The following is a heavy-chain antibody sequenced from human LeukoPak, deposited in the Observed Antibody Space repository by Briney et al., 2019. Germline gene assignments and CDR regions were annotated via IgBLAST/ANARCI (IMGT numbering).Heavy chain of an antibody. V-gene: IGHV3-23*01. CDR1: GFTFSSYA. Sequence: GGSLRLSCAASGFTFSSYAMSWVRQAPGKGLEGVSAISGSGGSTYYADSVKGRFTISRDNSKNTLYLQMNSLRAEDTAVYYCAKDLRAARLSFDYWGQGTLVTVSS. D-gene: IGHD6-6*01. CDR3: AKDLRAARLSFDY. CDR2: ISGSGGST. J-gene: IGHJ4*02.